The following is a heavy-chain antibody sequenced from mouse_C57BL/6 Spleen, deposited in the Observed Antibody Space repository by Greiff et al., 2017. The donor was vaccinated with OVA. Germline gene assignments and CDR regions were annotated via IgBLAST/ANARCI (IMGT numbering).Heavy chain of an antibody. J-gene: IGHJ1*03. CDR3: ASYDGYGVWYFDV. D-gene: IGHD2-3*01. CDR1: GYTFTSYG. V-gene: IGHV1-81*01. CDR2: IYPRSGNT. Sequence: QVQLQQSGAELARPGASVKLSCKASGYTFTSYGISWVKQRTGQGLEWIGEIYPRSGNTYYTEKFKGKATLTADKSSSTAYMELRSLTSEDSAVYFCASYDGYGVWYFDVWGTGTTVTVSS.